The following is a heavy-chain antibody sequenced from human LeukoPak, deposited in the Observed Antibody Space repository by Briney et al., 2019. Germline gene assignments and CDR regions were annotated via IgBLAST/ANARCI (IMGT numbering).Heavy chain of an antibody. CDR3: ARHAHEYSSLKKFDP. D-gene: IGHD6-13*01. CDR2: IYASGST. V-gene: IGHV4-4*09. Sequence: TSETLSLTCTVSGASFNTYYWSWIRQPPGKGLEWIGYIYASGSTNYNPSLESRVTMSVDTSKNQFSLKLSSVTAADTAVYYCARHAHEYSSLKKFDPWGQGTLVTVSS. J-gene: IGHJ5*02. CDR1: GASFNTYY.